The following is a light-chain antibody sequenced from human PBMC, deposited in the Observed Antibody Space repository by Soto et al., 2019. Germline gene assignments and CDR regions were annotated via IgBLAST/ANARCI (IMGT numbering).Light chain of an antibody. CDR1: SSNIGARYD. CDR2: GNN. V-gene: IGLV1-40*01. CDR3: QSFDSSLSGSLV. J-gene: IGLJ2*01. Sequence: QSALTQPPSVSGAPGQRVTISCTGSSSNIGARYDVHWYQHLPGTAPKLLIYGNNNRPSGVPDRFSGSKSGTSASLAITGLQAEDEADYYCQSFDSSLSGSLVFGGGTKLTVL.